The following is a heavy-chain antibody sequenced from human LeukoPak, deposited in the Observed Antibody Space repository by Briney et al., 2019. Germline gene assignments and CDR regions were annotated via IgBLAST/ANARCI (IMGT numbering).Heavy chain of an antibody. CDR2: IDPSGGST. CDR1: GYTFTTYY. V-gene: IGHV1-46*01. J-gene: IGHJ4*02. D-gene: IGHD6-19*01. Sequence: ASVKVSCKASGYTFTTYYMHWGRQAPGQGLEWMGMIDPSGGSTTYAQKFQGRVTMTRDTSTSTVYMELSSLRSEDTAVYYCARGGLGPRENFDYWGQGTLVTVSS. CDR3: ARGGLGPRENFDY.